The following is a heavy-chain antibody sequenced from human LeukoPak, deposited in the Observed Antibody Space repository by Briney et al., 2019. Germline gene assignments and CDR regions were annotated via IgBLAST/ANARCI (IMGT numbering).Heavy chain of an antibody. V-gene: IGHV4-59*11. D-gene: IGHD1-26*01. J-gene: IGHJ5*02. CDR2: ISDSGST. CDR3: GRGGHYFDP. CDR1: GVSISGHY. Sequence: SETLSLTCVVSGVSISGHYWSWVRQPPGEGLEWVGYISDSGSTTYNPSLESRVTILVDTSKKQFSLKLRAVTAADTAVYFCGRGGHYFDPWGQGTLVIVSS.